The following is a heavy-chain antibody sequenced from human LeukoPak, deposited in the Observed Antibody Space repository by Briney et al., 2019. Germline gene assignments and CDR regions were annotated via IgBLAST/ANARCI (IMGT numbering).Heavy chain of an antibody. D-gene: IGHD3-10*01. CDR3: ATGRWSGGFDP. J-gene: IGHJ5*02. CDR2: ISWNSGSI. V-gene: IGHV3-9*01. CDR1: GFTFDDYA. Sequence: PGRSLRLSCAASGFTFDDYAMHWVRQAPGKGLEWVSGISWNSGSIGYADSVKGRFTISRDNAKNSLYLQMNSLRAEDTAVYYCATGRWSGGFDPWGQGTLVTVSS.